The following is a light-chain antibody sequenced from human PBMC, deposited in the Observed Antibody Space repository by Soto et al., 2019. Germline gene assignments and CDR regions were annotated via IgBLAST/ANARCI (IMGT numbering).Light chain of an antibody. J-gene: IGLJ1*01. Sequence: QSALTQPASVSGSPGQSITISCTGTTSDVGGYDFVSWYQQHPGKAPKLIIYEVSNRPSGVPDRFSGSKSGNTASLTISGLQAEDEADYYCCSYAASNTFVFGTGTKLTVL. CDR2: EVS. V-gene: IGLV2-14*01. CDR1: TSDVGGYDF. CDR3: CSYAASNTFV.